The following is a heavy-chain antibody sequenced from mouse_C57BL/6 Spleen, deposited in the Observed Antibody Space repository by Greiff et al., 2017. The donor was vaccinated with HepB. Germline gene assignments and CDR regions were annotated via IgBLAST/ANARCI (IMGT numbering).Heavy chain of an antibody. J-gene: IGHJ1*03. CDR3: AKTSLPGTGWYFDV. Sequence: QVQLQQSGPGLVQPSQSLSITCTVSGFSLTSYGVHWVRQSPGKGLEWLGVIWRGGSTDYNAAFMSRLSITKDNSKSQVFFKMNSLQADGTAIYYCAKTSLPGTGWYFDVWGTGTTVTVSS. V-gene: IGHV2-5*01. CDR2: IWRGGST. D-gene: IGHD4-1*01. CDR1: GFSLTSYG.